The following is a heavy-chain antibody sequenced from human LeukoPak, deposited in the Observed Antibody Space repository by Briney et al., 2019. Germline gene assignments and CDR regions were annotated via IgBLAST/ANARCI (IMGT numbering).Heavy chain of an antibody. CDR2: ISSSSSYI. V-gene: IGHV3-21*01. CDR1: GFTFSSYS. Sequence: GRSLRLSCAASGFTFSSYSMNWVRQAPGKGLEWVSSISSSSSYIYYADSVKGRFTISRDNAKNSLYLQMNSLRAEDTAVYYCARDIVVVPAGGFDYWGQGTLVTVSS. D-gene: IGHD2-2*01. CDR3: ARDIVVVPAGGFDY. J-gene: IGHJ4*02.